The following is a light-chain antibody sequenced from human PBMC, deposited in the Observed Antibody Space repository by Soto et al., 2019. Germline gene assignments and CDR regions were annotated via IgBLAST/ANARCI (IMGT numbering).Light chain of an antibody. J-gene: IGLJ2*01. Sequence: QLVLTQSPSASASLGASVKLTCTLSSGHSSYVIAWHQHQPEKGPRYLMKVSTEGSHKKGDGIPDRFSGSSSGAERYLTISSLQSDDEADYYCSARDDSLSGVIFGGGTKLTVL. CDR3: SARDDSLSGVI. V-gene: IGLV4-69*01. CDR2: VSTEGSH. CDR1: SGHSSYV.